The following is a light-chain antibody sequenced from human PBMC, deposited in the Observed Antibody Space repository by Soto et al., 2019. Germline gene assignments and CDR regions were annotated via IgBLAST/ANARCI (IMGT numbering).Light chain of an antibody. Sequence: DIQMTQSPSTLSASVGDRVTITCRASQSISSWLAWYQQKPGKAPKLLIYDASSLESGAPSRFSGSGSGTEFTLTISSLQPDDFATYYCQQYNSYLITFGPGTKVDIK. CDR2: DAS. V-gene: IGKV1-5*01. J-gene: IGKJ3*01. CDR1: QSISSW. CDR3: QQYNSYLIT.